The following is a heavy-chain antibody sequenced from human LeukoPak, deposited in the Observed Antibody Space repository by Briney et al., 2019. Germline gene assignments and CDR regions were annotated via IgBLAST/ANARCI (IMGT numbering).Heavy chain of an antibody. V-gene: IGHV3-53*01. J-gene: IGHJ4*02. CDR2: IYSGGST. D-gene: IGHD3-3*01. Sequence: PGGSLRLSCAASGFTFSSYAMSWVRQAPGKGLEWVSVIYSGGSTYYADSVKGRFTISRDNSKNTLYLQMNSLRAEDTAVYYCAHGYYGDYWGQGTLVTVSS. CDR3: AHGYYGDY. CDR1: GFTFSSYA.